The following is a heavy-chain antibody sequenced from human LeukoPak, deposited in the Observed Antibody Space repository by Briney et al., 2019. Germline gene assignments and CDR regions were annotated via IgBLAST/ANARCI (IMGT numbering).Heavy chain of an antibody. CDR3: ARDKGSGSYDAFDI. D-gene: IGHD3-10*01. CDR2: ISSSSSYI. CDR1: GFTFSSYS. J-gene: IGHJ3*02. Sequence: GGSLRLSCAASGFTFSSYSMNRVRQAPGKGLEWVSSISSSSSYIYYADSVKGRFTISRDNAKNSLYLQMNSLRAEDTAVYYCARDKGSGSYDAFDIWGQGTMVTVSS. V-gene: IGHV3-21*01.